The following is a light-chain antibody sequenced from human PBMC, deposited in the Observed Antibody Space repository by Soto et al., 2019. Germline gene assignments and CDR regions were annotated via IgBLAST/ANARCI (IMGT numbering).Light chain of an antibody. CDR2: GAS. CDR1: QSVGSTY. V-gene: IGKV3-20*01. CDR3: QQYGSSGT. J-gene: IGKJ1*01. Sequence: EIVLTQYPATLSLSPGERATLSCRASQSVGSTYLAWYQQKPGQAPRLLIHGASNRATGIPDRFSGSGSGTDFTLTISRLEPEDFAVYYCQQYGSSGTFGQGTKVDI.